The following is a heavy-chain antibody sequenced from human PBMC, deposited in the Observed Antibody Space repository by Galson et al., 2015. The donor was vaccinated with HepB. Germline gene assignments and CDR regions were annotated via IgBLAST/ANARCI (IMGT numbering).Heavy chain of an antibody. CDR2: SNSDGTST. CDR1: GFTFSASW. CDR3: ARSASLDY. Sequence: LRLSCAASGFTFSASWMYWVRQAPGKGLVCVSRSNSDGTSTVYADSVKGRFTISRDNAKNTLYLQMNSLRAEDTAVYYCARSASLDYWGQGTLVTVSS. J-gene: IGHJ4*02. V-gene: IGHV3-74*01.